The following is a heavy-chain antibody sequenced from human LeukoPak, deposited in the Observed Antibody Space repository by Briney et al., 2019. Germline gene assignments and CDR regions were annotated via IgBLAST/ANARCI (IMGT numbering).Heavy chain of an antibody. J-gene: IGHJ4*02. D-gene: IGHD6-19*01. CDR3: ATGSGWADFDY. CDR1: GYTFSSYH. V-gene: IGHV1-24*01. CDR2: FDPEDGET. Sequence: ASVKVSCKASGYTFSSYHIHWVRQAPGKGLEWMGGFDPEDGETIYAQKFQGRVTMTEDTSTDTAYMELSSLRSEDTAVYYCATGSGWADFDYWGQGTLVTVSS.